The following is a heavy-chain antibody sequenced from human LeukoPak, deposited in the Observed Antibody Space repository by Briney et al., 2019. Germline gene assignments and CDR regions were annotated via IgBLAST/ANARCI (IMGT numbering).Heavy chain of an antibody. Sequence: PSETLSLTCAVSGYSISSGYFWGWIRQPPGKGLEWIGTIYHGGTTYYNPSLKSRATTSADTSKNEFSLKLSSVTAADTAVYYCARRAVAGRYYFDYWGQGTLVTVSS. V-gene: IGHV4-38-2*01. CDR3: ARRAVAGRYYFDY. CDR1: GYSISSGYF. J-gene: IGHJ4*02. D-gene: IGHD6-19*01. CDR2: IYHGGTT.